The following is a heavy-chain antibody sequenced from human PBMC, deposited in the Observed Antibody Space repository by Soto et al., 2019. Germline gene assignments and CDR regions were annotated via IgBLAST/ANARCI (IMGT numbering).Heavy chain of an antibody. V-gene: IGHV4-59*01. CDR3: ARHPGASFDY. J-gene: IGHJ4*02. Sequence: QVQLQESGPGLVKPSETLSLTCTVSGGSISSYYGSWIRQSPGKRLEWIGYIHYSGITSYNPSLKSRVTISLDTSKNQFSLELISVTAADSAVYYCARHPGASFDYWGQGTLVTVSA. D-gene: IGHD7-27*01. CDR1: GGSISSYY. CDR2: IHYSGIT.